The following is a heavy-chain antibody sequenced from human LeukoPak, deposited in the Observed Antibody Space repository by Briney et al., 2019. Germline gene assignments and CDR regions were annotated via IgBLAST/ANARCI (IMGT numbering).Heavy chain of an antibody. CDR3: ARGWRMGDYYYGMDV. V-gene: IGHV3-30-3*01. CDR1: GFTFSSYA. CDR2: ISYDGSNK. Sequence: PGRSLRLSCAASGFTFSSYAMHWVRQAPGKGLEGVAVISYDGSNKYYADSVKGRFTISRDNSKNTLYLQMNSLRAEDTAVYYCARGWRMGDYYYGMDVWGQGTTVTVSS. D-gene: IGHD1-26*01. J-gene: IGHJ6*02.